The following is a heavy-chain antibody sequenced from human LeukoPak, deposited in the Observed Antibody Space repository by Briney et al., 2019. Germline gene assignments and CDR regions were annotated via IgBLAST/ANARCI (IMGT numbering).Heavy chain of an antibody. J-gene: IGHJ5*02. CDR3: ARDYYDSSGYSRFDP. CDR2: INPNSGGT. D-gene: IGHD3-22*01. V-gene: IGHV1-2*02. CDR1: GYTFTGYY. Sequence: GASVKVPCKASGYTFTGYYMHWVRQAPGQGLEWMGWINPNSGGTDYAQKFQGRVTMTRDTSISTAYMEVSRLRSDDTAVYYCARDYYDSSGYSRFDPWGQGTLVTVSS.